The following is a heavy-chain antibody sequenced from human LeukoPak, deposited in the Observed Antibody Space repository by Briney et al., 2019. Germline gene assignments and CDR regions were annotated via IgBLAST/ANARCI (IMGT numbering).Heavy chain of an antibody. Sequence: GGSLRLSCAASGFTVSSNYMSWVRQAPGKGLEWVSVIYSGGSTYYADSVKGRFTLSRDNSKNTLYLQMNSLRAEDTAVYYCASSGYCSGGSCYSSFDYWGQGTLVTVSS. D-gene: IGHD2-15*01. J-gene: IGHJ4*02. V-gene: IGHV3-66*02. CDR2: IYSGGST. CDR3: ASSGYCSGGSCYSSFDY. CDR1: GFTVSSNY.